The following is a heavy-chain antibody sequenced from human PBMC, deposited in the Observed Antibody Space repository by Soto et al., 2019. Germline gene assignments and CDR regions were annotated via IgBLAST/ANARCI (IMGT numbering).Heavy chain of an antibody. CDR2: ISAYNGNT. J-gene: IGHJ6*02. Sequence: SVKVSCKASGYTFTSYGISWVRQAPGQGLEWMGWISAYNGNTNYAQKLQGRVTMTTDTSTSTAYMELRSLRSDDTAVYYCARDAPKTNDYYYYGMDVWGQGTTVTVSS. CDR1: GYTFTSYG. V-gene: IGHV1-18*01. D-gene: IGHD1-1*01. CDR3: ARDAPKTNDYYYYGMDV.